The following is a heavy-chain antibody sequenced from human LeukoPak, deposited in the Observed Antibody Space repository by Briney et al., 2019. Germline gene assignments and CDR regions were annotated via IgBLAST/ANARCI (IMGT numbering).Heavy chain of an antibody. CDR3: TRDMGATPEVIDYFDY. CDR2: IRSKAYGGTT. J-gene: IGHJ4*02. CDR1: GFAFGDYW. Sequence: GGSLRLSCAASGFAFGDYWMDWVRQAPGKGLEWVGFIRSKAYGGTTEYAASVKGRFTISRDDSKSIAYLQMNSLKTEDTAVYYCTRDMGATPEVIDYFDYWGQGTLVTVSS. D-gene: IGHD1-26*01. V-gene: IGHV3-49*04.